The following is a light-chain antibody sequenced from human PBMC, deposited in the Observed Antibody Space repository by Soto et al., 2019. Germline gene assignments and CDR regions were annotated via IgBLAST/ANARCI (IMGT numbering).Light chain of an antibody. J-gene: IGKJ4*01. CDR3: QQRSNWPLS. Sequence: EIVLTHSPITLSLSPGERATLSCRASQSVSSSLAWYQQKPGQAPRLLIYDASNRATGMPARFSGSGSETGFNLTVSSLESEDFAVYYGQQRSNWPLSFGGGTKVDIK. CDR2: DAS. CDR1: QSVSSS. V-gene: IGKV3-11*01.